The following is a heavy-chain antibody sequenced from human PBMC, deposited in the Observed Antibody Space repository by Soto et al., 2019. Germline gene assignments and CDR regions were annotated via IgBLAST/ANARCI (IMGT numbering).Heavy chain of an antibody. V-gene: IGHV1-18*01. Sequence: QVQLVQSGVEVKKPGASVKVSCKASGYTFTSYGISWVRQAPGQGLEWMGWTNPYNGNTNYAQKLQGRVTLPTDTSTSTAYMELRSLRSDDTAVYYCTRDPVGGNWFDPWGQGTLVTVSS. CDR1: GYTFTSYG. CDR3: TRDPVGGNWFDP. D-gene: IGHD1-26*01. J-gene: IGHJ5*02. CDR2: TNPYNGNT.